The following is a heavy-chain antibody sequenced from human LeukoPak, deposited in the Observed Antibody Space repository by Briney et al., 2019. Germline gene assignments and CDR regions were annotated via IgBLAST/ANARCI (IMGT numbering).Heavy chain of an antibody. CDR2: IYHSGST. D-gene: IGHD6-19*01. CDR1: GGSISSSNW. CDR3: ARGAVAGTLGRSFWFDP. J-gene: IGHJ5*02. V-gene: IGHV4-4*02. Sequence: SETLSLTCAVSGGSISSSNWWSWVRQPPGKGLGWIGEIYHSGSTNYNPSLKSRVTISVDKSKNQFSLKLSSVTAADTAVYYCARGAVAGTLGRSFWFDPWGQGTLVTVSS.